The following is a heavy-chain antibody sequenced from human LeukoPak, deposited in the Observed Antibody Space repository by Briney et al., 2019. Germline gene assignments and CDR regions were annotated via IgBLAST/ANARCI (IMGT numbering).Heavy chain of an antibody. D-gene: IGHD3-10*01. J-gene: IGHJ3*02. CDR3: ARSLMVRGRGQQPDAFDI. V-gene: IGHV1-8*01. CDR1: GYTFASYD. CDR2: VNPNSGNT. Sequence: ASVKVSCKASGYTFASYDINWGRQATGQGLEWRGWVNPNSGNTGYAQKCQGRVTMTRNTSISTAYMELSSLRSEDTAVYYCARSLMVRGRGQQPDAFDIWGQGTMVTVSS.